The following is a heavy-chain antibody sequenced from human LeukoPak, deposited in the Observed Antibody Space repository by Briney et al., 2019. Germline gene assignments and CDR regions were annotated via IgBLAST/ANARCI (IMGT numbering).Heavy chain of an antibody. Sequence: PGGSLRLSCAASGFTFSTYSMTWVRQAPGKGLEWVSFIDTGSTTMYYTDSVKGRFTISRDNAKNSLYLQMDSLKVEDTAIYYCARDNWVDCWGQGTLVTVSS. V-gene: IGHV3-48*04. CDR3: ARDNWVDC. J-gene: IGHJ5*01. CDR2: IDTGSTTM. CDR1: GFTFSTYS.